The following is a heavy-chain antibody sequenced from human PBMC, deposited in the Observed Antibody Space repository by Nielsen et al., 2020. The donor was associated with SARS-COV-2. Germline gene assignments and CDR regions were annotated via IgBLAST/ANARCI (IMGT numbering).Heavy chain of an antibody. V-gene: IGHV3-23*01. D-gene: IGHD3-16*01. CDR1: RFGLTTYT. CDR2: ISGSGGST. CDR3: AKPWGDED. Sequence: GESLKISCEVSRFGLTTYTINWVRQAPGKGLEWVSAISGSGGSTYYADSVKGRFTISRDNSKNTLYLQMNSLRAEDTAVYYCAKPWGDEDWGQGTTVTVSS. J-gene: IGHJ6*02.